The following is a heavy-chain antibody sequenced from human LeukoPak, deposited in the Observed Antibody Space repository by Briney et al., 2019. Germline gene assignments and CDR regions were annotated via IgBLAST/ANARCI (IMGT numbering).Heavy chain of an antibody. CDR1: GYTFTSYG. Sequence: ASVKVSCKASGYTFTSYGISWVRQAPGQGLEWMGLISAYNGNTNYAQKLQGRVTMTTDTSTSTAYMELRSLRSDDTAVYYCARDWGYYDSSGYYAWGQGTLVTVSS. CDR3: ARDWGYYDSSGYYA. D-gene: IGHD3-22*01. CDR2: ISAYNGNT. V-gene: IGHV1-18*01. J-gene: IGHJ4*02.